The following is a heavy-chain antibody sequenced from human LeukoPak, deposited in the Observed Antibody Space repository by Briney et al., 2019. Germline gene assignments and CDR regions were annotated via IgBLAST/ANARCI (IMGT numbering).Heavy chain of an antibody. CDR3: ARSSVQLQGFDP. V-gene: IGHV4-31*03. Sequence: SETLSLTCTVSGGSISSGGYYWSWIRQHPGKGLEWIGYIYYSGSTYYNPSLKSRVTISVDTSKNQFSLKLSSVTAADTAVYYCARSSVQLQGFDPWGQGTLVTVSS. D-gene: IGHD5-24*01. CDR1: GGSISSGGYY. J-gene: IGHJ5*02. CDR2: IYYSGST.